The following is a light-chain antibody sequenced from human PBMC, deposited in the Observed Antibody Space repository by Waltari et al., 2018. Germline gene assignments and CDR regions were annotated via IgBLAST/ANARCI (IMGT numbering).Light chain of an antibody. CDR2: GNS. CDR3: QSYDSSLSGSVV. J-gene: IGLJ2*01. Sequence: QSVLTQPPSVSGAPGQRVTITCTGSSSHTGAGSDLHGYQQLPGTAPKLLIYGNSNRPSGVPDRFSGSKSGTSASLAITGLQAEDEADYYCQSYDSSLSGSVVFGGGTKLTVL. CDR1: SSHTGAGSD. V-gene: IGLV1-40*01.